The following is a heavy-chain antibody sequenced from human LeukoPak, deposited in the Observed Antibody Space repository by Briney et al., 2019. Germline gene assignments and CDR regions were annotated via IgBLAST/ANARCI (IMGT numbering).Heavy chain of an antibody. CDR3: AKDHGGKDVFDY. Sequence: PGGSLRLSCAASGFTFSSYRMNWVRQAPGKGLEWVSYISSSSSTIYYADSVKGRFTISRDNSKNTLYLQMNSLRAEDTAVYYCAKDHGGKDVFDYWGQGTLVTVSS. CDR1: GFTFSSYR. V-gene: IGHV3-48*01. CDR2: ISSSSSTI. D-gene: IGHD4-23*01. J-gene: IGHJ4*02.